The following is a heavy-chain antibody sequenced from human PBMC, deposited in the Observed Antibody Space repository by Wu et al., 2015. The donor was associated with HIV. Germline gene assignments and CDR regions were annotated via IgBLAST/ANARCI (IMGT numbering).Heavy chain of an antibody. V-gene: IGHV1-2*02. J-gene: IGHJ3*02. CDR2: INSKSGGT. CDR1: GYTFTGYY. CDR3: ARPPRAEYSSSSWDAFDM. Sequence: QVQLVQSGAEVRKPGASVKVSCKTSGYTFTGYYIHWVRQAPGQGLEWMGWINSKSGGTNYAQKFQGRVTMTRDTSISTAYMELSSLGSDDTAIYFCARPPRAEYSSSSWDAFDMWGQGTMVTVSS. D-gene: IGHD6-6*01.